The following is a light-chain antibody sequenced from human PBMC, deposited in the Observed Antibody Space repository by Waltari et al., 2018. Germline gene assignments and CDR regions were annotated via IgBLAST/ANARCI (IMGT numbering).Light chain of an antibody. V-gene: IGLV2-14*03. CDR2: DVS. Sequence: QSALTQPASVSGSPGQSITISCTGTSSDVGGYNYISWYQRHTGKAPKLMIYDVSKRPSGVSNRFSGSKSGNTASLTISGLQAEDEADYYCSSYTSSSTYVVFGGGTKLTVL. J-gene: IGLJ2*01. CDR1: SSDVGGYNY. CDR3: SSYTSSSTYVV.